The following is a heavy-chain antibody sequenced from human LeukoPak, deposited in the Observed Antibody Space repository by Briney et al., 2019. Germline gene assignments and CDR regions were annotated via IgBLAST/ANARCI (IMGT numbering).Heavy chain of an antibody. J-gene: IGHJ4*02. CDR3: AKDFSEFLELDY. Sequence: PGRSLRLSCAASGFTFSSYAMHWVRQAPGKGLEWVAVISYDGSNKYYADSVKGRFTISRDNSKNTLYLQMNSLRAEDTAVYYCAKDFSEFLELDYWGQGTLVTVSS. V-gene: IGHV3-30-3*01. CDR1: GFTFSSYA. CDR2: ISYDGSNK. D-gene: IGHD3-3*01.